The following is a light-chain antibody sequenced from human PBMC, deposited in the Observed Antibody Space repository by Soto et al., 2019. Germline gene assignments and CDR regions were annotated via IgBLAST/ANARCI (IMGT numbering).Light chain of an antibody. CDR1: QSVSSSY. Sequence: EIVLTQSPGTLSLSPGERATLSCRASQSVSSSYLAWYQQKPGQPHRLLIFDASSRATGIPDRFSGSGSGTDFTLTISILEPEDFAVYYCQQFGRSPPSWTFGQGTKVEIK. CDR2: DAS. V-gene: IGKV3-20*01. J-gene: IGKJ1*01. CDR3: QQFGRSPPSWT.